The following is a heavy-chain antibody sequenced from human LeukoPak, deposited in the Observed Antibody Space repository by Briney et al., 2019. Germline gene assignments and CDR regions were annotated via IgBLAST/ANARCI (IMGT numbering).Heavy chain of an antibody. J-gene: IGHJ6*03. CDR1: GGSFSGYY. CDR2: INHSGST. CDR3: ARGQAVDYYYYHYMDV. Sequence: PSETLSLTCAVYGGSFSGYYWSWIRQPPGKGLEWIGEINHSGSTNYNPSLKSRVSISVDTSKNQFSLKLSSVTAADTAVYYCARGQAVDYYYYHYMDVWGKGTTVTVSS. V-gene: IGHV4-34*01.